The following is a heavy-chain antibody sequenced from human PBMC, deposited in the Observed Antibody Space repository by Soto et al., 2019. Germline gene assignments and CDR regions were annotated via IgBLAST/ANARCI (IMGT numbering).Heavy chain of an antibody. D-gene: IGHD4-17*01. CDR1: GVTLTHAW. CDR3: TAAYGDYASDY. CDR2: ITSPTDGGTP. J-gene: IGHJ4*02. Sequence: EVQLVESGGGLVKPGGALRLSCAPSGVTLTHAWMNWVRQAPGKGLEWVGRITSPTDGGTPDYAAPVKGRFTISRDDSESTLYLPMNSLKTEDTAVYYGTAAYGDYASDYWGQGTLVTVSS. V-gene: IGHV3-15*01.